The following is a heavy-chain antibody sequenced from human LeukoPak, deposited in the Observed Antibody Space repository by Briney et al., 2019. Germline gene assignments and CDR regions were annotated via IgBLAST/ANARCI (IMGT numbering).Heavy chain of an antibody. J-gene: IGHJ6*03. Sequence: PGGSLRLSCAASGFTFSNFAMTWVRQAPGKGLEWISAISASGSSTYYADSVKGRFTISRDNSKNTLCLQVNSLRAEDSAIYYCAKGGDSYYSHYYTDVWGKGTTVTVSS. V-gene: IGHV3-23*01. D-gene: IGHD2-21*02. CDR3: AKGGDSYYSHYYTDV. CDR1: GFTFSNFA. CDR2: ISASGSST.